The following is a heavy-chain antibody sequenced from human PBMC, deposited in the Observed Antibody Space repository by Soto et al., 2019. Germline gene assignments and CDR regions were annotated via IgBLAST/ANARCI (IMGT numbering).Heavy chain of an antibody. D-gene: IGHD6-13*01. CDR1: GYSFTTYG. CDR2: ISAYNGHT. CDR3: ARGRGSSSWYEISHYFDT. V-gene: IGHV1-18*01. J-gene: IGHJ4*02. Sequence: VQLVQSPAEVTKSGASVKVSCQTSGYSFTTYGTSWVRQAPGQGLEWIGWISAYNGHTIYAHDFQDRVTLTTDTSTSTAYMELRSLRYDDTAIYYCARGRGSSSWYEISHYFDTWGQGTLVTVSS.